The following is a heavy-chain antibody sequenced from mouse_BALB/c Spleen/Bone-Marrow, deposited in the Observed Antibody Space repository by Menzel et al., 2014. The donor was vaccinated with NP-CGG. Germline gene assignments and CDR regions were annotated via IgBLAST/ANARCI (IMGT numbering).Heavy chain of an antibody. CDR2: IRNKANGYTT. V-gene: IGHV7-3*02. J-gene: IGHJ3*01. D-gene: IGHD2-1*01. CDR1: GFTFTDYY. Sequence: VQLQQSGGGLVQPGGSLRLSCATSGFTFTDYYMSWVRQPPGKALEWLGFIRNKANGYTTEYSASVKGRFTTSRDNSQSILYLQMNPLRAEDSATYYCARDTGNYVRFAYWGQGTLVTVSA. CDR3: ARDTGNYVRFAY.